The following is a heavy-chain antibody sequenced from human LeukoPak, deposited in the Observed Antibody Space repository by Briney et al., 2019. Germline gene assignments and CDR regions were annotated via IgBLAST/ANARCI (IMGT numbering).Heavy chain of an antibody. Sequence: GGSLRLSCAASGFTFSSYAMNWVRQAPGKGLEWVSAISGGGGSTYYADSVKGRFTISRDNSKNTLYLQMNSLRAEDTALYYCARDLHEYYFDYWGQGTLVTVSS. CDR2: ISGGGGST. CDR3: ARDLHEYYFDY. CDR1: GFTFSSYA. J-gene: IGHJ4*02. V-gene: IGHV3-23*01.